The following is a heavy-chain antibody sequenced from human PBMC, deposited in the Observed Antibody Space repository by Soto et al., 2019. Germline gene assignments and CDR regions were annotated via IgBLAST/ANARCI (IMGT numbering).Heavy chain of an antibody. CDR1: GGSFNGYY. CDR2: IYYSGST. J-gene: IGHJ4*02. Sequence: SETLSLTCAVYGGSFNGYYWGWIRQPPEKGLEWIGSIYYSGSTYYNPSLKSRVTISVDTSKNQFSLKLSSVTAADTAVYYCARHTPAISISDHWGQGTLVTVSS. V-gene: IGHV4-39*01. D-gene: IGHD2-15*01. CDR3: ARHTPAISISDH.